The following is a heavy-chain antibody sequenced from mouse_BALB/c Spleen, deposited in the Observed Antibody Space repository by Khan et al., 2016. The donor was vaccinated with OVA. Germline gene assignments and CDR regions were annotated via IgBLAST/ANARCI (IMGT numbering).Heavy chain of an antibody. D-gene: IGHD2-1*01. J-gene: IGHJ2*01. CDR2: IYPGDGDT. V-gene: IGHV1-87*01. CDR3: ASHYGSYVDY. Sequence: VQLQQSGAELARPGASVKLSCKASGYTFTRYWMQWVKQRPGQGLEWIGAIYPGDGDTKYTQKFKGKATLTADKSSSTAYMELSSLASEDSAVYYCASHYGSYVDYWGQGNTLTVSS. CDR1: GYTFTRYW.